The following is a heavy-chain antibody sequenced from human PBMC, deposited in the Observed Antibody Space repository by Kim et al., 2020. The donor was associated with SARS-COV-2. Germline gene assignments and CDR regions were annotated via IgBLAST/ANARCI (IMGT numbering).Heavy chain of an antibody. CDR1: GFTFSSYA. D-gene: IGHD2-2*01. J-gene: IGHJ5*02. CDR2: ISFDGSGK. Sequence: GGSLRLSCAASGFTFSSYAMLWVRQAPGKGPEWVAFISFDGSGKYYVDSVKGRFTISRDNSKNTLYLQMNSLRAEDTAVYYCARAGVPAATYWFDPWGQGTLVTVSS. CDR3: ARAGVPAATYWFDP. V-gene: IGHV3-30*04.